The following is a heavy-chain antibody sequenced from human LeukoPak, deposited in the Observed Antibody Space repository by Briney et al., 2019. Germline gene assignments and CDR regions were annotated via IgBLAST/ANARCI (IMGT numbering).Heavy chain of an antibody. CDR3: ARVLGLFNNWFDP. V-gene: IGHV4-39*07. CDR1: GGSITSISYY. J-gene: IGHJ5*02. D-gene: IGHD3/OR15-3a*01. Sequence: PSETLSLTCAVSGGSITSISYYWGWIRQPPGKGLQWIGSVSYSGNTYYNPSLKSRVTMSVDTSKNQFSLKLSSVTAADTAVYYCARVLGLFNNWFDPWGQGTLVTVSS. CDR2: VSYSGNT.